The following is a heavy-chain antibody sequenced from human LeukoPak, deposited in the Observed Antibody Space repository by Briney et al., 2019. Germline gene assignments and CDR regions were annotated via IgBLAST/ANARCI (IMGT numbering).Heavy chain of an antibody. J-gene: IGHJ4*02. CDR3: ARRSGRRYEY. CDR2: ISGGGEST. Sequence: GGSLRLSCAASGFTFRSHEMNWVRHAPGRGLEWVSHISGGGESTVYPDAVKGRFILSRDNTKNSLYLQMNSLRVEDTGVYYCARRSGRRYEYWGQGVLVTVSP. D-gene: IGHD5-24*01. V-gene: IGHV3-48*03. CDR1: GFTFRSHE.